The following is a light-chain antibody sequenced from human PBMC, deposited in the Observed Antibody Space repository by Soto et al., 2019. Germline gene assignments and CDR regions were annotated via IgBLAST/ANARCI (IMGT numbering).Light chain of an antibody. CDR2: GAS. Sequence: NALTQCPGTLSLSPGERASVPCRSSQSVSSSYLAWYQQKPGQAPRLLIYGASSRATGIPDRFSGSGSGTDFTLTISRLEPEDFAVYYCQQYGSSPPRLTFGGGTKVDIK. V-gene: IGKV3-20*01. J-gene: IGKJ4*01. CDR3: QQYGSSPPRLT. CDR1: QSVSSSY.